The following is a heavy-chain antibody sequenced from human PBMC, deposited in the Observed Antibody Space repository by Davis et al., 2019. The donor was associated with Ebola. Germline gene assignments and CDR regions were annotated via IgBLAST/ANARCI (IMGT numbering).Heavy chain of an antibody. CDR1: GYSFTSYW. CDR3: TRHFVGKLFGMDV. D-gene: IGHD4-23*01. CDR2: IYPGDSDT. V-gene: IGHV5-51*01. Sequence: GESLKISCKGSGYSFTSYWIGWVRQMPGKGLEWMGIIYPGDSDTRYSPSFQGQVTISADKSISTAYLQWSSLKASDTVMYFCTRHFVGKLFGMDVWGQGTMVIVAS. J-gene: IGHJ6*02.